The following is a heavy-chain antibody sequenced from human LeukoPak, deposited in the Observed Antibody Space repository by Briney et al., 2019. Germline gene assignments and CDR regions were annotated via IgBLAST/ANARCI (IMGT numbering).Heavy chain of an antibody. J-gene: IGHJ5*02. CDR3: ARDLTTYYDILTGYSGVHWFDP. D-gene: IGHD3-9*01. CDR1: GYSISSGYY. CDR2: IYHSGST. Sequence: SETLSLTCTVSGYSISSGYYWGWIRQPPGKGLEWIGSIYHSGSTYYNPSLKSRVTISVDTSKNQFSLKLSSVTAADTAVYYCARDLTTYYDILTGYSGVHWFDPWGQGTLVTVSS. V-gene: IGHV4-38-2*02.